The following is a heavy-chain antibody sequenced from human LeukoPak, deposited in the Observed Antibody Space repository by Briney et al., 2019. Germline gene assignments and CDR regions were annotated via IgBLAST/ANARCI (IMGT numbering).Heavy chain of an antibody. V-gene: IGHV3-30*18. D-gene: IGHD3-22*01. CDR1: GFTFSSYG. Sequence: SGGSLRLSCAASGFTFSSYGMHWVRQAPGKGLEWVAVISYDGSNKYYADSVKGRFTISRDNSKNTLYLQMNSLRAEDTAVYYCAKGVDSSALGYFQHWGQGTLVTVSS. CDR3: AKGVDSSALGYFQH. J-gene: IGHJ1*01. CDR2: ISYDGSNK.